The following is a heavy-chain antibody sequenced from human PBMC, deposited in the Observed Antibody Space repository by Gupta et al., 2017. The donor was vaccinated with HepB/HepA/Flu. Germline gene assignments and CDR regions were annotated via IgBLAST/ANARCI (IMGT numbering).Heavy chain of an antibody. Sequence: QVQLQESGPGLVKPSGTLSLTCTVAGGSFSSSDWWAWVRQPPGKGLEWIGEVHRSGITNYNPSLKSRATTSVDQSKNQFSLKLTSLTAADTAKYYCARRAGIIAAWDYWGQGTLVTVSS. J-gene: IGHJ4*02. CDR1: GGSFSSSDW. V-gene: IGHV4-4*02. D-gene: IGHD3-16*01. CDR2: VHRSGIT. CDR3: ARRAGIIAAWDY.